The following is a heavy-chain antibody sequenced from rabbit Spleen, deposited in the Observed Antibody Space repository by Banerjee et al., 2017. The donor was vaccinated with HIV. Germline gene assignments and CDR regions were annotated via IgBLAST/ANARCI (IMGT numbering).Heavy chain of an antibody. V-gene: IGHV1S40*01. CDR1: GFSFGDRDV. Sequence: QSLEESGGGLVQPEESLTLTCKASGFSFGDRDVMCWVRQAPGKGLEWIACINAATAKPVYATWAKGRFTISRTSSTTVTLRMTSLTAADTATYFCARDLVAVIGWNFSLWGQGTLVTVS. CDR2: INAATAKP. CDR3: ARDLVAVIGWNFSL. D-gene: IGHD1-1*01. J-gene: IGHJ4*01.